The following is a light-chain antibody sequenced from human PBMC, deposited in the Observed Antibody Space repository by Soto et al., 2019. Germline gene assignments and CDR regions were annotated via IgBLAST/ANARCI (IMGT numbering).Light chain of an antibody. Sequence: EIVLIQSPATLSLSPGNRATLSCRASESVSRYLAWYQQKPGQAPRLLIYDASNRATGIPARFSGSGSGTDFTLTITSLEPEDFAVYYCQQRSNWPSTFGGGTKVEIK. V-gene: IGKV3-11*01. J-gene: IGKJ4*01. CDR3: QQRSNWPST. CDR1: ESVSRY. CDR2: DAS.